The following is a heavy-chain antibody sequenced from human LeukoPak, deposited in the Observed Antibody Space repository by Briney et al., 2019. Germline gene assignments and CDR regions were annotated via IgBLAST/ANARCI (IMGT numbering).Heavy chain of an antibody. Sequence: SETLSLTCTVSGGSISSSSYYWGWIRQPPGKGLEWIGSIYYSGSTYYNPSLKSRVTISVDTSKNQFSLKLSSVTAADTAVYYCATLFSGGWDERFDYWGQGTLATVSS. D-gene: IGHD6-19*01. CDR3: ATLFSGGWDERFDY. CDR2: IYYSGST. V-gene: IGHV4-39*01. J-gene: IGHJ4*02. CDR1: GGSISSSSYY.